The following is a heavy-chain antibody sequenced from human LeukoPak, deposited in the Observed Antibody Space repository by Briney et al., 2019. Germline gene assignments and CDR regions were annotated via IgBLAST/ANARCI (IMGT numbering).Heavy chain of an antibody. CDR1: GFTAITND. CDR2: LYSDGNT. V-gene: IGHV3-53*01. CDR3: ARGVEPLAANTLAY. Sequence: SGGSLRLSCAASGFTAITNDITWVRQAPGKGLEWVSVLYSDGNTKYADSVQGRFTISRDNSKNTLYLEMNSLSPDDTAVYYCARGVEPLAANTLAYWGQGTLVTVSS. J-gene: IGHJ4*02. D-gene: IGHD1-14*01.